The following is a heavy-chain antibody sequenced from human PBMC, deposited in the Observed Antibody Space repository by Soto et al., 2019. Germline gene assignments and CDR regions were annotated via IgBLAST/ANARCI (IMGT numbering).Heavy chain of an antibody. D-gene: IGHD2-2*01. Sequence: SETLSLTCTVSGGSISSYYWSWIRQPPGKGLEWIGYIYYSGSTNYNPSLKSRVTISVDTSKNQFSLELSSVTAADTAVYYCARGPSVVAMPNFDYWGQGTLVTVSS. V-gene: IGHV4-59*01. CDR2: IYYSGST. J-gene: IGHJ4*02. CDR1: GGSISSYY. CDR3: ARGPSVVAMPNFDY.